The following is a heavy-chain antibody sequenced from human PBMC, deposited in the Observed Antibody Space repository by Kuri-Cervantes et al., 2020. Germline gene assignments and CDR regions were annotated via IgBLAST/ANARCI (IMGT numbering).Heavy chain of an antibody. Sequence: GGSLRLSCAASGFTFSSYGMHWVRQAPGKGLEWVAVISYDGSSKNYADSVKGRFTISRDNSKDTLYLQMNSLRAEDTAVCYCARSGSYYPTIDYWGQGALVTVSS. CDR1: GFTFSSYG. CDR2: ISYDGSSK. V-gene: IGHV3-30*19. D-gene: IGHD1-26*01. CDR3: ARSGSYYPTIDY. J-gene: IGHJ4*02.